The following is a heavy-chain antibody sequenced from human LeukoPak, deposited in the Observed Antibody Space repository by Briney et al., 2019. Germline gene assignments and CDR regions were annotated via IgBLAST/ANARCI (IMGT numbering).Heavy chain of an antibody. J-gene: IGHJ4*02. CDR2: ISSSSSYI. CDR3: ASTITMVRGVMNY. Sequence: PGGSLRLSCAASGFTFSRYSMNWVRQAPGKGLEWVSSISSSSSYIYYADSVKGRFTISRDNAKNSLYLQMNSLRAEDTAVYYCASTITMVRGVMNYWGQGTLVTVSS. V-gene: IGHV3-21*01. D-gene: IGHD3-10*01. CDR1: GFTFSRYS.